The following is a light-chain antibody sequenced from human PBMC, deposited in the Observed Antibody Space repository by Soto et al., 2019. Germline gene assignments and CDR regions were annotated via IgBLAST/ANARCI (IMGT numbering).Light chain of an antibody. V-gene: IGLV2-11*01. CDR3: CSYAGSYTYVI. CDR1: SSDVGGYNY. CDR2: DVN. Sequence: QSVLTQPRSVSGSPGQSVTISCTGTSSDVGGYNYVSWYQHHPGKAPKLMIYDVNKRPSGVPDRFSGSKSGNTASLTISGLQAEDEADYSCCSYAGSYTYVIFGGGTQLTVL. J-gene: IGLJ2*01.